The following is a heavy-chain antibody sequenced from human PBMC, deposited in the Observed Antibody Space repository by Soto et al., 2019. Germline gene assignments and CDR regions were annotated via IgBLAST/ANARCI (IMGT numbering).Heavy chain of an antibody. V-gene: IGHV3-33*08. CDR1: GFTVSSNY. J-gene: IGHJ5*02. CDR2: IWYDGSKK. Sequence: PGGSLRLSCAASGFTVSSNYMSWVRQAPGKGLEWVAVIWYDGSKKYYADSVKGRFTTSRDNSRDTLYLQMNSLRAEDTAVYYCARDAIAVRPGWFDPWGLGTLVTVS. D-gene: IGHD6-6*01. CDR3: ARDAIAVRPGWFDP.